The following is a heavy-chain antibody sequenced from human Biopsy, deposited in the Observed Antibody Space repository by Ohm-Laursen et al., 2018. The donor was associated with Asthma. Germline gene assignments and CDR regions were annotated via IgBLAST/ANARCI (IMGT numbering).Heavy chain of an antibody. D-gene: IGHD3-22*01. CDR1: GFTVSTNG. CDR3: ARGDSSNWSHYYFDY. Sequence: SLRLSCTATGFTVSTNGMSWVRQPPGKGLEWVSVIYSGGGTYYADSVQGRVTISRDNSKSTLSLQMNSLRAEDTAVYYCARGDSSNWSHYYFDYWGQGTLVTVSS. V-gene: IGHV3-53*01. CDR2: IYSGGGT. J-gene: IGHJ4*02.